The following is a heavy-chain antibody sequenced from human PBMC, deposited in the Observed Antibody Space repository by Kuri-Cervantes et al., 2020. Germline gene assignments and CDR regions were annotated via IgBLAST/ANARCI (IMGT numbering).Heavy chain of an antibody. CDR1: GFTFDDYA. D-gene: IGHD3-22*01. CDR3: ANPYYYDTSGYYTPMDV. CDR2: ISGSGSRP. J-gene: IGHJ6*03. V-gene: IGHV3-23*01. Sequence: GESLKISCAASGFTFDDYAMNWVRQAPGKGLEWVSAISGSGSRPYYADSVKGRFTISRDNSKNTLYLQMNSLRPEDTAVYYCANPYYYDTSGYYTPMDVWGKGTTVTVSS.